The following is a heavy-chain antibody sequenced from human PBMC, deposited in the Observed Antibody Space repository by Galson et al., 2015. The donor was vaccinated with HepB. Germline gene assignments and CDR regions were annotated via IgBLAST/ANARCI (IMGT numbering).Heavy chain of an antibody. CDR3: ARPSTRSPTRTVGY. J-gene: IGHJ4*02. Sequence: SLRLSCAASGFTFSSYAMHWVRQAPGKGLEWVAVISYDGSNKYYADSVKGRFTISRDNSKNTLYLQMNSLRAEDTAVYYCARPSTRSPTRTVGYWGQGTLVTVSS. V-gene: IGHV3-30-3*01. CDR1: GFTFSSYA. CDR2: ISYDGSNK. D-gene: IGHD1-1*01.